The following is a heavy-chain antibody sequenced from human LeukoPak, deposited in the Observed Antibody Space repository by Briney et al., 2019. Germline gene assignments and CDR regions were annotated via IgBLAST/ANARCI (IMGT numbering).Heavy chain of an antibody. CDR1: GFTFSNYA. CDR2: ILGSGGST. D-gene: IGHD3-3*01. J-gene: IGHJ4*02. CDR3: AKDDSGYYKGVDY. Sequence: GGSLRLSCAASGFTFSNYAMSWVRQAPGKRLEWVSAILGSGGSTYYADSVKGRFTISRDNSKNMLYLQMNSLRAEDMAVYYCAKDDSGYYKGVDYWGQGTQVTVSS. V-gene: IGHV3-23*01.